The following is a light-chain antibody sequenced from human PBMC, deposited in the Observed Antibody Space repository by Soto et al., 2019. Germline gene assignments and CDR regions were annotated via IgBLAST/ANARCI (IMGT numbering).Light chain of an antibody. CDR1: QSGSSSY. V-gene: IGKV3-20*01. CDR3: QQYGSSPFT. J-gene: IGKJ2*01. Sequence: EIVLTQSPGTLSLSPGERATLFCRASQSGSSSYLAWYQQKPGQAPRLLIYGASSRATGIPDRFSGSGSGTEFTLTISRLEPEDFAVYFCQQYGSSPFTFGQGTKVEIK. CDR2: GAS.